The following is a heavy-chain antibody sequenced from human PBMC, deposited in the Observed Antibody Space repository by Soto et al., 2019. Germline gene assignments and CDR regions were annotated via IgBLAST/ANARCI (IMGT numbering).Heavy chain of an antibody. CDR3: ARAFCSSTSCYRMYAFDI. Sequence: ASVKVSCKASGYTFTSYGISWVRQAPGQGLEWMGWISAYNGNTNYAQKFQGRVTMTTDTSISTAYMERSRLRSDDTAVYYCARAFCSSTSCYRMYAFDIWGQGTMVTVSS. V-gene: IGHV1-18*01. CDR1: GYTFTSYG. CDR2: ISAYNGNT. J-gene: IGHJ3*02. D-gene: IGHD2-2*02.